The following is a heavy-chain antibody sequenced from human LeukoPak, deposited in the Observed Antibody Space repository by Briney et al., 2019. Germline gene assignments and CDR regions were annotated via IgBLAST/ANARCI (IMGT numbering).Heavy chain of an antibody. CDR2: FLAAGGGT. Sequence: GGSLRLSCAASGFTFSNYAMSWVRQAPGKGLERVSAFLAAGGGTFYADSVKGRFTISRDNSKNTLYLQMNNLRDDDTAVYYCVKEPKLSDWFFDLWGRGTLVTVSS. CDR3: VKEPKLSDWFFDL. V-gene: IGHV3-23*01. CDR1: GFTFSNYA. D-gene: IGHD1-1*01. J-gene: IGHJ2*01.